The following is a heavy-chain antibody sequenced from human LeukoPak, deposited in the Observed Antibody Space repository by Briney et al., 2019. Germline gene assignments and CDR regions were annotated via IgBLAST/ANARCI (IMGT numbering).Heavy chain of an antibody. CDR2: MNPNSGNT. J-gene: IGHJ6*02. CDR1: GYTFTSYD. V-gene: IGHV1-8*01. CDR3: ARVGITIFGGFLKGYYYGRDV. D-gene: IGHD3-3*01. Sequence: ASVKVSCKASGYTFTSYDINWVRQATGQGLEWMGWMNPNSGNTGYAQKFQGRVTMTRNTSISTAYMELSSLRSEDTAVYYCARVGITIFGGFLKGYYYGRDVGGQGPTVTVSS.